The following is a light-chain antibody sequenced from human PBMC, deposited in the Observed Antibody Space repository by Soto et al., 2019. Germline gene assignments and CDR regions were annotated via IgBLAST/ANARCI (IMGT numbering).Light chain of an antibody. V-gene: IGKV3-15*01. CDR1: QSVSSN. Sequence: EIMMTQSPATLSVSPGKRVALSCSASQSVSSNLAWYQQKPGQAPRLLIYGASTRATGIPARFSGSGSGTEFTLTISSLQSEDFAVYNCQQYNNWPPITFGQGTRLEIK. J-gene: IGKJ5*01. CDR3: QQYNNWPPIT. CDR2: GAS.